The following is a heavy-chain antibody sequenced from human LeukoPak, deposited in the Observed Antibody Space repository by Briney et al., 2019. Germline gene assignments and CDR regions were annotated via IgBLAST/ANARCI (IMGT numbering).Heavy chain of an antibody. CDR1: GGSFSGYY. CDR3: ARPRDSSGYYYTY. Sequence: SETLSLTCAVYGGSFSGYYWGWIRQPPGKGLEWIGEINHSGSTNYNPSLKSRVTISVDTSKNQFSLKLSSVTAADTAVYYCARPRDSSGYYYTYWGQGTLVTVSS. CDR2: INHSGST. V-gene: IGHV4-34*01. J-gene: IGHJ4*02. D-gene: IGHD3-22*01.